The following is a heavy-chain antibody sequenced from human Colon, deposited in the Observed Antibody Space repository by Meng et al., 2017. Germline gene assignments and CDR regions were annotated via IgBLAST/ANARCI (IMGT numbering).Heavy chain of an antibody. CDR1: GGSFSGYS. Sequence: QGQLQQLGEGLLKPSETLSLTCAVYGGSFSGYSWSWIRQPPGKGLEWIGEINHTGNTSYNPSLKSRLTISVDTSKNQFSLNLSSVTAADTALYYCARSVRLGVAGKSGAYWGQGTLVTVSS. V-gene: IGHV4-34*01. D-gene: IGHD6-19*01. CDR2: INHTGNT. J-gene: IGHJ4*02. CDR3: ARSVRLGVAGKSGAY.